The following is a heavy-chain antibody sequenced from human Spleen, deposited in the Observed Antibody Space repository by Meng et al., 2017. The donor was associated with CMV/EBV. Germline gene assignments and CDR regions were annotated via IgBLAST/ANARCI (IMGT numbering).Heavy chain of an antibody. V-gene: IGHV3-53*01. D-gene: IGHD1-7*01. CDR3: ARDVGITGTTDAFDI. CDR2: IYSGGST. J-gene: IGHJ3*02. CDR1: GFTVSSNY. Sequence: ASGFTVSSNYMSWVRQAPGKGLEWVSVIYSGGSTYYADSVKGRFTISRDNSKNTLYLQMNSLRAEDTAVYYCARDVGITGTTDAFDIWGQGTMVTVSS.